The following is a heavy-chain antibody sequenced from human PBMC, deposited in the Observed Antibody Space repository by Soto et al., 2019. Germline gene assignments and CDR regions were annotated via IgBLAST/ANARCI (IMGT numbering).Heavy chain of an antibody. CDR2: ISSSSSYI. CDR1: GFTFSSYS. CDR3: ASSNYEILTGYGY. Sequence: EVQLVESGGGLVKPGGSLRLSCVASGFTFSSYSMNWVRQAPGKGLEWVSSISSSSSYIYYADSVKGRFTISRDNAKNSLCLQMNSLRAEDTVVYYCASSNYEILTGYGYWGQGTLVTVSS. J-gene: IGHJ4*02. V-gene: IGHV3-21*01. D-gene: IGHD3-9*01.